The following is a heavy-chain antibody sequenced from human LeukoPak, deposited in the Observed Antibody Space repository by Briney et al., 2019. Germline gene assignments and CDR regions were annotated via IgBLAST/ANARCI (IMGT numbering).Heavy chain of an antibody. V-gene: IGHV1-46*01. Sequence: ASVKVSCKASGYTFTSYYMHWVRQAPGQGLEWMGIINPSGGSTSYAQKFQGSVTMTRDTSTSTVYMELSSLRSEDTAVYYCARDRVDSSGYYYVGLLVYWGQGTLVTVSS. CDR3: ARDRVDSSGYYYVGLLVY. CDR2: INPSGGST. J-gene: IGHJ4*02. CDR1: GYTFTSYY. D-gene: IGHD3-22*01.